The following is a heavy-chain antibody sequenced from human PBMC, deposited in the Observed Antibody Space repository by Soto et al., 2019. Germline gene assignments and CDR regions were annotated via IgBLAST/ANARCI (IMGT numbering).Heavy chain of an antibody. J-gene: IGHJ6*02. D-gene: IGHD3-16*01. Sequence: GGSLRLSCAASGFTFSSYGMHWVRQAPGKGLEWVAVISYDGSNKYYADSVKGRFTISRDNSKNTLYLQMNSLRAEDTAVYYCAKAPRYGYYYYGMDVWGQGTTVTVSS. CDR3: AKAPRYGYYYYGMDV. CDR1: GFTFSSYG. V-gene: IGHV3-30*18. CDR2: ISYDGSNK.